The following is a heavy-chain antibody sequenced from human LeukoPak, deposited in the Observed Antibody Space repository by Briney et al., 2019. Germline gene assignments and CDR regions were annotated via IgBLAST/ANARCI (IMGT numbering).Heavy chain of an antibody. CDR2: ISAYNGNT. J-gene: IGHJ4*02. D-gene: IGHD6-13*01. CDR1: GYTFTSYG. CDR3: ARSRADSSSWYYFDY. V-gene: IGHV1-18*01. Sequence: GASVKVSCKASGYTFTSYGISWVRQAPGQGLEWMGWISAYNGNTNYAQKLQGRVTMTTDTSTSTAYMELRSLRSDDTAVYYCARSRADSSSWYYFDYWGQGTLVTVSS.